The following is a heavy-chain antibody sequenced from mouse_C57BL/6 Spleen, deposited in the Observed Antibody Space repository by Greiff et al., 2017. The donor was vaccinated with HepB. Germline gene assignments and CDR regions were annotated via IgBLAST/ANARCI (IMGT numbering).Heavy chain of an antibody. J-gene: IGHJ2*01. CDR3: AFYYSNYVFDY. V-gene: IGHV1-55*01. CDR2: IYPGSGST. Sequence: QVQLQQSGAELVKPGASVKMSCKASGYTFTSYWITWVKQRPGQGLEWIGDIYPGSGSTNYNEKFKSKVTLTVDTSSSTAYMQLSSLTSEDSAVYYCAFYYSNYVFDYWGQGTTLTVSS. D-gene: IGHD2-5*01. CDR1: GYTFTSYW.